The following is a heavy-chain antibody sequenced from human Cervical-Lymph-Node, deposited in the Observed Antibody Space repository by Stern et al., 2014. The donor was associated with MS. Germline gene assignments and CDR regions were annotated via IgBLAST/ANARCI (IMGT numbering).Heavy chain of an antibody. CDR3: ARDRGLTHYFYGMDV. CDR1: GFTFSDYG. V-gene: IGHV3-30*03. J-gene: IGHJ6*02. CDR2: ATYDGSDQ. Sequence: QVQLVQSGGGVVQPGKSLRLSCAASGFTFSDYGMHWVRQAPGKGLEWVGLATYDGSDQYYADSVKGRFAVSRDNSKNTVLLQMNGLRPEDTAVYFCARDRGLTHYFYGMDVWGQGTTVTVSS. D-gene: IGHD3-10*01.